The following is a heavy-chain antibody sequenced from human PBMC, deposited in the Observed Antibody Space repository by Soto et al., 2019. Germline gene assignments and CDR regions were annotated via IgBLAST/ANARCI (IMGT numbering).Heavy chain of an antibody. Sequence: RRSCAASGFNLSSYSMPCVRQAPGKGLEWVGVISYDGNKKYYRDSVKGRFTISRDNSKNTLYLQMNSLRAEDTAVYYCAKGATVVDYWGQGTLVTVSS. J-gene: IGHJ4*02. CDR2: ISYDGNKK. CDR1: GFNLSSYS. D-gene: IGHD1-26*01. V-gene: IGHV3-33*06. CDR3: AKGATVVDY.